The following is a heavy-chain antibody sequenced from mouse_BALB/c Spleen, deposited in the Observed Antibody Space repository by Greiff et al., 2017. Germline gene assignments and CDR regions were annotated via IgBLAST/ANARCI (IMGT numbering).Heavy chain of an antibody. D-gene: IGHD2-4*01. CDR3: ARYDYDWYFDV. CDR1: GYTFTSYT. J-gene: IGHJ1*01. Sequence: QVQLKQSAAELARPGASVKMSCKASGYTFTSYTMHWVKQRPGQGLEWIGYINPSSGYTEYNQKFKDKTTLTADKSSSTAYMQLSSLTSEDSAVYYCARYDYDWYFDVWGAGTTVTVSS. V-gene: IGHV1-4*02. CDR2: INPSSGYT.